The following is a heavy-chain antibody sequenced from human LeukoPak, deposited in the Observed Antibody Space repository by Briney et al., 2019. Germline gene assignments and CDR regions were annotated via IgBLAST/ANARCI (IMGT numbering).Heavy chain of an antibody. CDR2: INHSGST. D-gene: IGHD6-6*01. J-gene: IGHJ6*03. CDR3: ARGARIAARVYMDV. CDR1: GGSFSRYY. V-gene: IGHV4-34*01. Sequence: PSETLSLACAVYGGSFSRYYWSWIRQPPGKGLEWIGEINHSGSTNYNPSLKSRVTISVDTSKNQFSLKLSSVTAADTAVYYCARGARIAARVYMDVWGKGTTDTVSS.